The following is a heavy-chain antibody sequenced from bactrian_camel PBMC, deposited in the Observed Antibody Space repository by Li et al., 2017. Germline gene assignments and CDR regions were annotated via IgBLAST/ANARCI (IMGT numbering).Heavy chain of an antibody. CDR2: TINSDGTT. V-gene: IGHV3S63*01. Sequence: LVESGGGSVQAGGSLRLSCTVSELTVDDSDMGWYRQAPGNECELVSTINSDGTTWYSDSVKGRFTIAQENGGNTVTMQMNSLKPEDTAMYYCKKDDFLGQGTQVTVS. CDR1: ELTVDDSD. CDR3: KKDDF. J-gene: IGHJ4*01.